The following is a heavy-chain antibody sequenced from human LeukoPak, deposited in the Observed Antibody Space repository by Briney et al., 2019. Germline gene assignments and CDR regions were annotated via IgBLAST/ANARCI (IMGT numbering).Heavy chain of an antibody. V-gene: IGHV3-74*01. Sequence: PGGSLRLSCAASGFTFSSYWMHWVRQAPGKGLVWVSHIKSDGSSTNYADSVKGRFTISRDNAKNTLYLQMDSLRAEDTAVYYCAKDEVTSTSQQQLAWYFDYWGQGTLVTVSS. CDR2: IKSDGSST. D-gene: IGHD6-13*01. CDR1: GFTFSSYW. CDR3: AKDEVTSTSQQQLAWYFDY. J-gene: IGHJ4*02.